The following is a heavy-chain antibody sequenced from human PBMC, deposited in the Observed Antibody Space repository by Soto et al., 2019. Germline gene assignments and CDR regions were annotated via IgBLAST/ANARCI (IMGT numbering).Heavy chain of an antibody. Sequence: QVQLVQFGAEVRKPGSSVKVSCKTSGGLISKYSFNWVRQAPGQGLEWMGGVLPISGSTDYAQKFQGRLTITADRSTSTVYMELSRLRSDDTANYYCATIRVRGGPLRFEDGGQGMLISVSS. CDR1: GGLISKYS. V-gene: IGHV1-69*06. CDR2: VLPISGST. CDR3: ATIRVRGGPLRFED. J-gene: IGHJ4*01. D-gene: IGHD5-12*01.